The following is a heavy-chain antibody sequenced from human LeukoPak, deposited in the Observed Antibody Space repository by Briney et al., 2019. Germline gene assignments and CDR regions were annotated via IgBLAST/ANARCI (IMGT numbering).Heavy chain of an antibody. Sequence: SETLSLTCTVSGGSISSGGYYWSWIRQHPGKGLEWIGHIYYTGSTYYNPSLKSRVTISSETSKNQFSLKLSSVTAADTAVYYCARDNEWLDYWGQGNLVTVSA. CDR3: ARDNEWLDY. D-gene: IGHD6-19*01. CDR2: IYYTGST. CDR1: GGSISSGGYY. J-gene: IGHJ4*02. V-gene: IGHV4-31*03.